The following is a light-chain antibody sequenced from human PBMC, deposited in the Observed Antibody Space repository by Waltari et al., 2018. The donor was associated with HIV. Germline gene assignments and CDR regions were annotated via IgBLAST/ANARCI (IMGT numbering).Light chain of an antibody. CDR1: SSDVGGYNY. J-gene: IGLJ2*01. CDR2: DVI. Sequence: QSALTQPPSASGSPGQSVTLSCTGTSSDVGGYNYVSWHQQHPGKAPKLMIYDVIKRPPGAPDRFSGSKSGNTASLTVSGLQPEDEADYYCSSHAGSKVVFGGGTRLTVL. V-gene: IGLV2-8*01. CDR3: SSHAGSKVV.